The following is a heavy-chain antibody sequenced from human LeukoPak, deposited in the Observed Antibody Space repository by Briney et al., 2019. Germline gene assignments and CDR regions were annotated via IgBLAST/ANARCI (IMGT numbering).Heavy chain of an antibody. CDR1: GYSLTELP. Sequence: GASVKVSCKVSGYSLTELPMHWVRQAPGKGLEWMGWMNPNSGNSGFAQKFQGRVIMTRNTSIATAYMEVTNLRFDDTAVYYCVDPDRWGQGTLVTVSS. J-gene: IGHJ1*01. CDR2: MNPNSGNS. CDR3: VDPDR. D-gene: IGHD3-22*01. V-gene: IGHV1-8*01.